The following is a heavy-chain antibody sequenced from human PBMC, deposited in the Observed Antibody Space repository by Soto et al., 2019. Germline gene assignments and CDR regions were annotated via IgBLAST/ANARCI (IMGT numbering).Heavy chain of an antibody. CDR3: ASPTGKLDY. V-gene: IGHV1-69*01. CDR2: IIPIFGTA. D-gene: IGHD2-8*02. CDR1: GGTFSNYA. Sequence: QVQLVQSGAEVKKPGSSVKVSCMASGGTFSNYAISWVRQAPGEGLEWMGGIIPIFGTANYAQKFQGRVTITADESTSTAYMELSSLRSDDTAVYYCASPTGKLDYWGQGTLVTVSS. J-gene: IGHJ4*02.